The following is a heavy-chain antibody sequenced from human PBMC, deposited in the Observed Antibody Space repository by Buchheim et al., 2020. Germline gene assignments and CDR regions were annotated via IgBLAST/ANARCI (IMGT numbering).Heavy chain of an antibody. CDR1: GLTFSTYA. CDR2: ISYDGIHD. J-gene: IGHJ4*02. D-gene: IGHD1-1*01. CDR3: AREGERRGYFDY. Sequence: QVQLVESGGGVVQPGRSLRISCAASGLTFSTYAMHWVRQAPGKGLEWVTVISYDGIHDYYADSVRGRFTISRDTYTNTLYLQMNSLRPEDTAVYYCAREGERRGYFDYCGQGTL. V-gene: IGHV3-30-3*01.